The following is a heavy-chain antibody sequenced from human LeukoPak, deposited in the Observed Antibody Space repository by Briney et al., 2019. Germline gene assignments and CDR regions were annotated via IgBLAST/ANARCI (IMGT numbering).Heavy chain of an antibody. V-gene: IGHV1-2*02. CDR3: ASEDNWNDVSYYFDY. CDR2: INLNSGGA. Sequence: ASVKVSCKASGYTFTGYYMHWVRQAPGQGLEWMGWINLNSGGANYAQKFQGRVTMTRDTSISTAYMELSRLRSDDTAVYYCASEDNWNDVSYYFDYWGQGTLVTVSS. D-gene: IGHD1-20*01. J-gene: IGHJ4*02. CDR1: GYTFTGYY.